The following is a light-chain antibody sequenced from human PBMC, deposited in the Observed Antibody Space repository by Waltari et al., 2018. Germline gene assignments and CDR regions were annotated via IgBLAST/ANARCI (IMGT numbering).Light chain of an antibody. V-gene: IGKV3-20*01. J-gene: IGKJ1*01. Sequence: IVLTQSPGTLPLSLGESPTLSCRASQSVSKYLAWYQQNAGRAPRLLIYDASIRASGIPDRFSGSGWGTDFSLTISSLEPEDFAVYYCQKYGTLPATFGQGTKVQ. CDR1: QSVSKY. CDR2: DAS. CDR3: QKYGTLPAT.